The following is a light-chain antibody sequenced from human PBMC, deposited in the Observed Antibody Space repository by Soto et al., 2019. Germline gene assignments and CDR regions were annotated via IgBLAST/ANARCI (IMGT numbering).Light chain of an antibody. CDR2: LNSDGSH. V-gene: IGLV4-69*01. J-gene: IGLJ3*02. CDR3: QTWVTGIQV. CDR1: SGHSSYA. Sequence: QSVRTQSPSASASLGASVKLTCTLSSGHSSYAIAWHQQQPEKGPRYLMKLNSDGSHSKGDGIPDRFSGSSSGAERYLTISSLQSEDEADYYCQTWVTGIQVFGGGTKLTVL.